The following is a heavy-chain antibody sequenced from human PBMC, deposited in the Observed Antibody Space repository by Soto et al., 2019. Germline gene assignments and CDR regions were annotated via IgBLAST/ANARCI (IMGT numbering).Heavy chain of an antibody. J-gene: IGHJ4*02. V-gene: IGHV1-3*01. D-gene: IGHD3-22*01. CDR2: INAGNGNT. Sequence: ASVKVSCKASGYTFTSYAMHWVRQAPGQRLEWMGWINAGNGNTKYSQKFQGRVTITRDTSASTAYMELSRLRSEDTAVYYCARSSDYYDSSGYDYWGQGTLVTVSS. CDR1: GYTFTSYA. CDR3: ARSSDYYDSSGYDY.